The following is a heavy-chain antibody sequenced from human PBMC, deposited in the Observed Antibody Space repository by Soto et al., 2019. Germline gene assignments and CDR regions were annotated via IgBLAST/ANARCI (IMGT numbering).Heavy chain of an antibody. CDR1: GGSVSNASFY. CDR3: VLVLDSSWYADR. D-gene: IGHD3-22*01. CDR2: IFYTGVT. J-gene: IGHJ2*01. V-gene: IGHV4-61*03. Sequence: HVQLQESCPGLVKPSATLSLTCSFSGGSVSNASFYWSWNQQAPGTGLVYIGYIFYTGVTNSNPSLSCRVTISLDASKDHFSLKLNSMTAADTAVYLCVLVLDSSWYADRWCRGTLVTGSS.